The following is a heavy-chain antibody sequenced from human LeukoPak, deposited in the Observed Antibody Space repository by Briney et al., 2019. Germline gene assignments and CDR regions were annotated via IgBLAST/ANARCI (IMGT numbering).Heavy chain of an antibody. D-gene: IGHD5-12*01. J-gene: IGHJ3*02. CDR3: ASRLRPNDAFDI. CDR1: GGSISSSGYY. Sequence: SETLSLTCTVSGGSISSSGYYWGWIRQPPGKGLEWIGSIYYSGSTYYNPSPKSRVTISVDTSRNQFSLKLSSVTAADTAVYYCASRLRPNDAFDIWGQGTMVTVSS. CDR2: IYYSGST. V-gene: IGHV4-39*01.